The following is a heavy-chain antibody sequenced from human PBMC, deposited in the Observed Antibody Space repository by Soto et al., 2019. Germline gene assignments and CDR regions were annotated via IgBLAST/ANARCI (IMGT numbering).Heavy chain of an antibody. V-gene: IGHV5-10-1*01. CDR3: ARRPRRDPYRIQLGFQEYYYYGMDV. D-gene: IGHD5-18*01. CDR1: GYSFTSYW. CDR2: IDPSDSYT. Sequence: GESLKISCKGSGYSFTSYWISWVRQMPGKGLEWMGRIDPSDSYTNYSPSFQGHVTISADKSISTAYLQWSSLKASDTAMYYCARRPRRDPYRIQLGFQEYYYYGMDVWGQGTTVTVSS. J-gene: IGHJ6*02.